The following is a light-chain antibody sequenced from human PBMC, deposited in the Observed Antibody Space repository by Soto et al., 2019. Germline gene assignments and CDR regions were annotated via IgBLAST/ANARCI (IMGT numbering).Light chain of an antibody. J-gene: IGKJ1*01. CDR1: QTVSSAS. Sequence: ETVLTQSPATLSVSPGERATLSCRASQTVSSASLAWYQQKPGQAPRLLMYGISRRATGIPDRISSSGSGAEFTLTISSLKPEDFALHYGQHYGSTLWSVGQGTQVDIK. V-gene: IGKV3-20*01. CDR3: QHYGSTLWS. CDR2: GIS.